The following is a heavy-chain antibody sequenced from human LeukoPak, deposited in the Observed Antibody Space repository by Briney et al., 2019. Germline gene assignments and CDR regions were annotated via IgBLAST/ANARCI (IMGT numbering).Heavy chain of an antibody. CDR2: IYYSGST. J-gene: IGHJ4*02. D-gene: IGHD3-22*01. Sequence: PSETLSLTCTVSGGSISSSSYYWGWIRQPPGKGLEWIVSIYYSGSTYYNPSLKSRVTISVDTSKNQFSLQLSSVTAADTAVYYCARHGSDYYDWYYFDYWGQGTLVTVSS. CDR1: GGSISSSSYY. V-gene: IGHV4-39*01. CDR3: ARHGSDYYDWYYFDY.